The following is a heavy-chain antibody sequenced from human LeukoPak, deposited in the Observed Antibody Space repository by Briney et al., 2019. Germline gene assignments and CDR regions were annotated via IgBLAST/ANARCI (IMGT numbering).Heavy chain of an antibody. CDR1: GFTVSSNY. CDR2: IYSGGST. CDR3: ARDHTSGI. V-gene: IGHV3-53*01. D-gene: IGHD3-10*01. J-gene: IGHJ4*02. Sequence: GGSLRLSCAASGFTVSSNYISWVRQAPGKGLEWVAVIYSGGSTFYADSVKGRFTISRDNSQNTLYLQMNSLGAEDTAVYYCARDHTSGIWGQGTLVTVPS.